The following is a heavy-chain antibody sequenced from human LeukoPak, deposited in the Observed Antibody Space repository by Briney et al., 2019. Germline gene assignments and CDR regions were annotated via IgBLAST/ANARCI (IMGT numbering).Heavy chain of an antibody. CDR3: ARVNLGRQLWLFYFDY. CDR2: IYYSGST. D-gene: IGHD5-18*01. Sequence: SETLSLTCTVSGGSISSSSYYWGWIRQPPGKGLEWIGSIYYSGSTYYNPSLKSRVTISVDTSKNQFSLKLSSVTAADTAVYYCARVNLGRQLWLFYFDYWGQGTLVTVSS. J-gene: IGHJ4*02. V-gene: IGHV4-39*07. CDR1: GGSISSSSYY.